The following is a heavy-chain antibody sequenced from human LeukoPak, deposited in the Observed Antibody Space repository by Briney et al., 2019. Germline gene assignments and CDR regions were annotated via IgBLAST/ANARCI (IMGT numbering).Heavy chain of an antibody. D-gene: IGHD1-26*01. CDR3: ACLLLGPYYFDY. J-gene: IGHJ4*02. V-gene: IGHV1-2*02. CDR1: GYTFTGYY. Sequence: ASVTVSCKASGYTFTGYYMHWVRQAPGQGLEWMGWINPNSGGTNYAQKFQGRVTMTRDTSISTAYMELSRLRSDDTAVYYCACLLLGPYYFDYWGQGTLVTVSS. CDR2: INPNSGGT.